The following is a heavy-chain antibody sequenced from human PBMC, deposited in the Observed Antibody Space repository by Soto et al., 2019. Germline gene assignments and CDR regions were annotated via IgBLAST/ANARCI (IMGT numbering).Heavy chain of an antibody. CDR1: GFTFSSYS. J-gene: IGHJ6*02. Sequence: GSLRLSCAASGFTFSSYSMNWVRQAPGKGLEWVSSISSSSSYIYYADSVKGRFTISRDNAKNSLYLQMNSLRAEDTAVYYCAREGYYDFWSGYSQTYYYYGMDVWGQGTTVTVSS. D-gene: IGHD3-3*01. CDR3: AREGYYDFWSGYSQTYYYYGMDV. V-gene: IGHV3-21*04. CDR2: ISSSSSYI.